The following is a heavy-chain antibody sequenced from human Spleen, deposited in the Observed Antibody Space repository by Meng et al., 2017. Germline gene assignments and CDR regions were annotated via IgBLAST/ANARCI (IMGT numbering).Heavy chain of an antibody. CDR3: TRDGYSDCSRTSCFDY. J-gene: IGHJ4*02. V-gene: IGHV7-4-1*02. CDR1: GYTLTRYA. D-gene: IGHD2-2*01. CDR2: IDTRTGNP. Sequence: QVQLVQVGSELRKPGASVKVSCKASGYTLTRYAINWLRQAPGQGLEWMGWIDTRTGNPTYAQGFTGRLVFSLDTSVSTAYPQISGLRADDTAVYYCTRDGYSDCSRTSCFDYWGQGTLVTVSS.